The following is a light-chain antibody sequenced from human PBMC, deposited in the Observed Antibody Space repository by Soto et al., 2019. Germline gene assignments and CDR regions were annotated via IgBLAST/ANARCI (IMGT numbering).Light chain of an antibody. V-gene: IGKV3-15*01. J-gene: IGKJ2*01. CDR2: GAS. CDR3: QQYDKWPHT. CDR1: QNLSRN. Sequence: EMVMTQSPATLSVSPGERATLSCRASQNLSRNLAWYQQQPGQAPRLLIYGASTRATGIPARFSGSGSGTDFPLTISSLQSEDFAVYYWQQYDKWPHTFGQGTKLEIK.